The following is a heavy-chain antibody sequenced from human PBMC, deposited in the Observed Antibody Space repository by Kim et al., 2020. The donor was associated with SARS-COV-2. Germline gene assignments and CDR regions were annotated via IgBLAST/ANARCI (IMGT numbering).Heavy chain of an antibody. CDR1: GFTFDDYT. CDR2: ISGDGIST. Sequence: GGSLRLSCAASGFTFDDYTMHWVRQAPGKGLEWVSRISGDGISTYYADAVKGRVTISRDNSKNPLYLQMNQLRTEDTALYYWAKAKIGGYYGMDVWGQGTTATVS. D-gene: IGHD3-3*01. V-gene: IGHV3-43*01. CDR3: AKAKIGGYYGMDV. J-gene: IGHJ6*02.